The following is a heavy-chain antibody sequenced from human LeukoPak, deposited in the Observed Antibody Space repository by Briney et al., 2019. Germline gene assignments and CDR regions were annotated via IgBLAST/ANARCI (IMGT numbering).Heavy chain of an antibody. V-gene: IGHV3-23*01. Sequence: GGSLRLSCAASGFTFSIYAMSWVRQAPGKGLEWVSTVSGSGHSTFYADSVKGRFTLYRDISRNTLYLQMNSLRADDTAVYYCAKAGAMILQHYFDYWGQGTLVTVSS. D-gene: IGHD3-22*01. J-gene: IGHJ4*02. CDR2: VSGSGHST. CDR3: AKAGAMILQHYFDY. CDR1: GFTFSIYA.